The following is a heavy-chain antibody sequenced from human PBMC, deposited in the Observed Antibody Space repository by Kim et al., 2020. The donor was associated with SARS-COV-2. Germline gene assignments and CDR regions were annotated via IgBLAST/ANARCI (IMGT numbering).Heavy chain of an antibody. J-gene: IGHJ4*02. CDR2: LSDGGAAT. V-gene: IGHV3-23*01. CDR3: AKGLGAAIPSTRYFDY. D-gene: IGHD2-2*01. CDR1: GFTFTNYA. Sequence: GSLRLSCAASGFTFTNYAMSWVRQALGRGLEWVSTLSDGGAATYYADPVKGRFTISRDNSKNILYLQMNSLRADDTAVYYCAKGLGAAIPSTRYFDYWGQGALVTVSS.